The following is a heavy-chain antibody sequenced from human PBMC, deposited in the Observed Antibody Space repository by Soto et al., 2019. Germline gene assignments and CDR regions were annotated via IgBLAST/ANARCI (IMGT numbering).Heavy chain of an antibody. D-gene: IGHD2-2*02. Sequence: NPSETLSVTCTVSGGSISRSTYYWGWIRQPPGKGLEWIGSIYYSGSTYYRPSLKSRVTISVDTSKNQFSLKLSSVTAADTAVYYCARQVPAAIRLGWFDPWGQGTLVTVSS. CDR3: ARQVPAAIRLGWFDP. CDR2: IYYSGST. J-gene: IGHJ5*02. CDR1: GGSISRSTYY. V-gene: IGHV4-39*01.